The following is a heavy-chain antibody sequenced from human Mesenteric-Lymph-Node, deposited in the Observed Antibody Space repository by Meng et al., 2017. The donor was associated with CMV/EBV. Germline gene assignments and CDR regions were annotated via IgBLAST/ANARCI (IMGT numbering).Heavy chain of an antibody. V-gene: IGHV1-18*01. CDR2: ISAYNGNT. J-gene: IGHJ4*02. CDR3: ARDHGGATTLPDY. Sequence: SVKVSCKASGYTFTSYGITWVRQAPGQGLEWMGWISAYNGNTNYAQKLQDRVTMTTYTSTSTAYMELRSLRPDDTAMYYCARDHGGATTLPDYWGQGTLVTVSS. D-gene: IGHD1-26*01. CDR1: GYTFTSYG.